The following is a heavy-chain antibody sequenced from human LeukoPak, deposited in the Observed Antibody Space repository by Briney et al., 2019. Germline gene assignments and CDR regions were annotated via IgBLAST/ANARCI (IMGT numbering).Heavy chain of an antibody. CDR3: ARGSDIVATIWFDP. CDR2: IYYSGST. D-gene: IGHD5-12*01. J-gene: IGHJ5*02. V-gene: IGHV4-31*03. Sequence: PSETLSLTCTVSGGSIGSGDYYWSWIRQHPGKGLEWIGYIYYSGSTYYNPSLKSRVTISGDTSKNQFSLKLSSVTAADTAVYYCARGSDIVATIWFDPWGQGILVTVSS. CDR1: GGSIGSGDYY.